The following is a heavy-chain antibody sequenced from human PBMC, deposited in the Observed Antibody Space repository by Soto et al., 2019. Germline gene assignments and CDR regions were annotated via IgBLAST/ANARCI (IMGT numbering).Heavy chain of an antibody. CDR1: GFPVSSNY. CDR3: VSRPSLPLPGQEVVDV. CDR2: IYSGGST. Sequence: GSLRLSCAASGFPVSSNYMSWVRQAPGKVLEWVSVIYSGGSTYYADSVKGRCTISRDNCKNTLYLQMNSLRAEDTAVYYCVSRPSLPLPGQEVVDVWGKGTT. V-gene: IGHV3-53*01. D-gene: IGHD2-15*01. J-gene: IGHJ6*03.